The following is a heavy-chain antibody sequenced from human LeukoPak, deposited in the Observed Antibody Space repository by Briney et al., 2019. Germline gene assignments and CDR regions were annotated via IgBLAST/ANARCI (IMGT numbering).Heavy chain of an antibody. CDR2: IYYSGST. D-gene: IGHD2-2*01. V-gene: IGHV4-38-2*02. J-gene: IGHJ3*02. CDR1: GYSISSGYY. CDR3: AREVVVPAALPDAFDI. Sequence: SETLSLTCTVSGYSISSGYYWGWIRQPPGKGLEWIGSIYYSGSTYYNLSLKSRVTISVDTSKNQFSLKLSSVTAADTAVYYCAREVVVPAALPDAFDIWGQGTMVTVSS.